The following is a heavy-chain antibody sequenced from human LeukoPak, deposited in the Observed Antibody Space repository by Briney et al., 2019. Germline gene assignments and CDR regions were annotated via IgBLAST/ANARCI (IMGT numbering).Heavy chain of an antibody. V-gene: IGHV4-59*01. J-gene: IGHJ4*02. CDR1: GDSMGTYH. CDR3: ARVRNWSGYNALDC. Sequence: SETLSLTCTVFGDSMGTYHWSWIRQPPGKGLEWIGNIYHSGSTKYDPSLKSRVTMSIDTSKNQFSLKLTSVTAADTAVYYCARVRNWSGYNALDCWGQGTLVTVSS. CDR2: IYHSGST. D-gene: IGHD3-3*01.